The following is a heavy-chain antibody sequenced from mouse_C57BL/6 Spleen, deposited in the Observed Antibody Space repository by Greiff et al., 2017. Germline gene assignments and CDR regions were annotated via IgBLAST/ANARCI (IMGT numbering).Heavy chain of an antibody. Sequence: EVMLVESGGGLVKPGGSLKLSCAASGFTFSDYGMHWVRQAPEKGLEWVAYISSGSSTIYYADTVKGRFTISRDNAKNTLFLQMTSLRSEDTAMYYCAREGTSWYFDVWGTGTTVTVSS. J-gene: IGHJ1*03. V-gene: IGHV5-17*01. CDR1: GFTFSDYG. CDR3: AREGTSWYFDV. CDR2: ISSGSSTI. D-gene: IGHD3-3*01.